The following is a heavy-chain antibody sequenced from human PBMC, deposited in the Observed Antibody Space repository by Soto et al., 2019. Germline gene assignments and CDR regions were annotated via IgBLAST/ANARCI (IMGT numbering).Heavy chain of an antibody. CDR2: VAGGNGDT. CDR3: ARGIRWSGAGVYGMDYFDS. D-gene: IGHD4-17*01. V-gene: IGHV1-3*01. CDR1: GYDFIGHS. Sequence: QVQLVQSGDEVKSPGASVKVSCKASGYDFIGHSMHWVRQAPGLGPEWVGWVAGGNGDTKYSEAFQGRVTLTRDTSATTGYMELASLRSEDTAVYYCARGIRWSGAGVYGMDYFDSWGQGTLVNVSS. J-gene: IGHJ4*02.